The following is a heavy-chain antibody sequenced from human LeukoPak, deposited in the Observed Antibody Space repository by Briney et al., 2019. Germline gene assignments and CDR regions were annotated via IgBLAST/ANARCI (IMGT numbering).Heavy chain of an antibody. V-gene: IGHV3-21*04. D-gene: IGHD3-3*01. J-gene: IGHJ5*02. CDR2: ISSSSSYI. CDR1: GFTFSSYS. Sequence: GGSLRLSCAASGFTFSSYSMNWVRQAPGKGLEWVSSISSSSSYIYYADSVKGRFTISRDNAKNSLYLQMNSLRAEDTAVYYCAKGGSYYDFWSGPEGPWGQGTLVTVSS. CDR3: AKGGSYYDFWSGPEGP.